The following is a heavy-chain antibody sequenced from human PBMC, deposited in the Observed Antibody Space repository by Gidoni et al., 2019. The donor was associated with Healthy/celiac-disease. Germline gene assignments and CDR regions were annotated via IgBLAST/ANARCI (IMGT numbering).Heavy chain of an antibody. V-gene: IGHV4-39*01. CDR3: ARPKTYYYDSSGYYSGDYFDY. CDR2: IYYSGST. Sequence: QLQLQESGPGLVKPSETLSLTCTVSGGSSSSSSYYWGWIRQPPGKGLEWIGSIYYSGSTYYNPSLKSRVTISVDTSKNQFSLKLSSVTAADTAVYYCARPKTYYYDSSGYYSGDYFDYWGQGTLVTVSS. J-gene: IGHJ4*02. D-gene: IGHD3-22*01. CDR1: GGSSSSSSYY.